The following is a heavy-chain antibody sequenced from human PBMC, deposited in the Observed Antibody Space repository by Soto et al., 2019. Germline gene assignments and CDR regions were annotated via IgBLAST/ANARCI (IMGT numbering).Heavy chain of an antibody. D-gene: IGHD1-26*01. CDR1: GFSVSSNY. J-gene: IGHJ5*02. CDR3: ARHRHPRGTVGATSPLDP. V-gene: IGHV3-53*01. CDR2: HYSGGST. Sequence: GGSLRLSCAISGFSVSSNYLSWVRQAPGKGLEWVSVHYSGGSTYYADSVQGRFTISRDKSNNTLYLQMRRVRAEDTAVYFCARHRHPRGTVGATSPLDPWGKGTQVTV.